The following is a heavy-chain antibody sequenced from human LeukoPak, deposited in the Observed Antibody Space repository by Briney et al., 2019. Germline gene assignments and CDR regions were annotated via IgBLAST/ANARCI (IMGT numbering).Heavy chain of an antibody. CDR2: ISWNSGSI. V-gene: IGHV3-9*03. CDR1: GFTFDDYA. J-gene: IGHJ4*02. CDR3: AKGGSTWSGYYTLDY. Sequence: AGGSLRLSCAASGFTFDDYAMHWVRHAPGKGLEWVSGISWNSGSIGYADSVKGRFTISRDNAKNSLYLQMNSLRAEDMALYYCAKGGSTWSGYYTLDYWGQGTLVTVSS. D-gene: IGHD3-3*01.